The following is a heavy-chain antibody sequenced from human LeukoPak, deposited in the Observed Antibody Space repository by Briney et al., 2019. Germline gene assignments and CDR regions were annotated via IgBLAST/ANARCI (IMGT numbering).Heavy chain of an antibody. V-gene: IGHV3-74*01. CDR2: INSDGSST. J-gene: IGHJ4*02. CDR1: GFTFSSYW. CDR3: ARGLMATIRGDDY. Sequence: PGGSLRLSCAASGFTFSSYWMHWVRQAPGKGLVWVSRINSDGSSTSYADSVKGRFTISRDNAKNSLYLQMNSLRAEGTAVYYCARGLMATIRGDDYWGQGTLVTVSS. D-gene: IGHD5-24*01.